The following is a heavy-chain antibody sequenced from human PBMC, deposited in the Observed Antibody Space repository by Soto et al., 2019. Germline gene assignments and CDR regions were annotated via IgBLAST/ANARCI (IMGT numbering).Heavy chain of an antibody. CDR3: ARVVGAPNWFDP. Sequence: EVQLVEAGGGLVQPGGSLRLSCAASGFTFSDHSMDWVRQAPGKGLEWVGRTRNKANRYTTEYAASVKGRFTIPREDSKHSLYLQMSSLKPEDTAVYYCARVVGAPNWFDPWGQGTLVTVSS. J-gene: IGHJ5*02. V-gene: IGHV3-72*01. CDR2: TRNKANRYTT. CDR1: GFTFSDHS. D-gene: IGHD1-26*01.